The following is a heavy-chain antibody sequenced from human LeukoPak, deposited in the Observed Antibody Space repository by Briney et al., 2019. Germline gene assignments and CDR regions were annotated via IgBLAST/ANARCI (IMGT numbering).Heavy chain of an antibody. V-gene: IGHV4-59*01. CDR2: MYYSGGT. D-gene: IGHD1-26*01. CDR1: GGSISNYY. CDR3: ARVRPYSGRSDVFDI. Sequence: SETLSLTCTVSGGSISNYYWSWIRQSPGKGLAWIGYMYYSGGTNYNPSLKSRVTISVDTSKNQFSLKLTSVTAADTAVYYCARVRPYSGRSDVFDIWGQGTMVTVSS. J-gene: IGHJ3*02.